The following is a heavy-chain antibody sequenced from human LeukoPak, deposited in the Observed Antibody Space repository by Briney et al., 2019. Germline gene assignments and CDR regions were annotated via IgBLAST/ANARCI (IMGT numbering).Heavy chain of an antibody. Sequence: TGGSLRLSCAASGFTFRSNGMHCVREAPGKGLEWVAVVWYDGSNKYYADSVKGRFTISRDNSKNTLYMQRNSLRAEDTAVYYCAREADIVVVPAAHYYDYYGMDVWGQGTTVTVSS. D-gene: IGHD2-2*01. CDR3: AREADIVVVPAAHYYDYYGMDV. J-gene: IGHJ6*02. CDR2: VWYDGSNK. CDR1: GFTFRSNG. V-gene: IGHV3-33*01.